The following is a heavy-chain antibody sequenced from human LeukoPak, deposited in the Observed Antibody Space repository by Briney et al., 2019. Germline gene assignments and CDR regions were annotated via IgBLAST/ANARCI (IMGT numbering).Heavy chain of an antibody. Sequence: SETLSLTCAVYGGSFSGYYWSWIRQPPGKGLEWIGEINHSGSTNYNPSLKSRVTITVDTSKNQFSLKLSSVTAADTAVYYCARSRYYDFWSGYLDYWGQGTLVTVSS. D-gene: IGHD3-3*01. CDR1: GGSFSGYY. CDR3: ARSRYYDFWSGYLDY. J-gene: IGHJ4*02. V-gene: IGHV4-34*01. CDR2: INHSGST.